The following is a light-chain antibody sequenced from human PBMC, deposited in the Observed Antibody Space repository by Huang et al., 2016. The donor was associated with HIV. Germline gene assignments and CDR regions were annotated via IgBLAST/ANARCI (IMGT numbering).Light chain of an antibody. Sequence: EIVLTQSPGTLSLSPGERAILSCRASQSISSNYVAWYQQRPGQAPRLLIYGTSSSATGIPDRFSGSGSGTDFTLTISRLEPEDVAVYYCQQYRSSAYTFGQGTKLEIK. J-gene: IGKJ2*01. CDR3: QQYRSSAYT. CDR2: GTS. V-gene: IGKV3-20*01. CDR1: QSISSNY.